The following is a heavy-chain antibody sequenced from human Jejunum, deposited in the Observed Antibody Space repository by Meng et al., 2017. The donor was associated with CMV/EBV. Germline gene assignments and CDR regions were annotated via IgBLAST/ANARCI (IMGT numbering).Heavy chain of an antibody. J-gene: IGHJ4*02. Sequence: TGFYIYWVRQAPGQGLERVGWINPKTGDSDSAQSFKGRVTMTRDTSINTTFLDLSSLRSDDTAVLYCARGPRISSYRSSWYYFDVWGQGTLVTVSS. CDR2: INPKTGDS. D-gene: IGHD6-13*01. V-gene: IGHV1-2*02. CDR1: TGFY. CDR3: ARGPRISSYRSSWYYFDV.